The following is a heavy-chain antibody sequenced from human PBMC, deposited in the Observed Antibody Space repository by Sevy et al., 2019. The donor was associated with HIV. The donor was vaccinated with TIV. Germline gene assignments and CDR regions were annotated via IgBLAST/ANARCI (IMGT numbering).Heavy chain of an antibody. V-gene: IGHV3-15*01. CDR2: IKSKIDGGTT. D-gene: IGHD3-9*01. CDR3: ATAPGYYDSAPFDY. Sequence: GGSLRLSCAVSGLTFNNAWMNWVRQAPGTGLQWVGLIKSKIDGGTTDYAAPVKGRFTNSRVDSKNTLFLQMNSLKIEDTAVYYCATAPGYYDSAPFDYWGPGTLVTVSS. CDR1: GLTFNNAW. J-gene: IGHJ4*02.